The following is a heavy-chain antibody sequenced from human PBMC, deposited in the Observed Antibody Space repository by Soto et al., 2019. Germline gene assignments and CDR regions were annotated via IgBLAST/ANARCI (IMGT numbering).Heavy chain of an antibody. D-gene: IGHD6-6*01. J-gene: IGHJ4*02. Sequence: SETLSLTCAVYGGSFSGYYWSWIRQPPGMGLEWIGEINHSGSTNYNPSLKSRVTISVDTSKNQFSLKLSSVTAADTAVYYCATDSPSSSIAAYWGQGTLVTVSS. V-gene: IGHV4-34*01. CDR3: ATDSPSSSIAAY. CDR2: INHSGST. CDR1: GGSFSGYY.